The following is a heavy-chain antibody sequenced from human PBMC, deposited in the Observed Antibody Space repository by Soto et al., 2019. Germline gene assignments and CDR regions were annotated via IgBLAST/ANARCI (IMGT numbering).Heavy chain of an antibody. D-gene: IGHD5-12*01. V-gene: IGHV4-39*01. CDR1: GGSISSSSYY. CDR3: ARLSISRGYSGYGDFDY. J-gene: IGHJ4*02. Sequence: SETLSLTCTVSGGSISSSSYYWGWIRQPPGKGLEWIGSIYYSGSTYYNPSLKSRVTISVDTSKNQFSLKLSSVTAADTAVYYCARLSISRGYSGYGDFDYWGQGTLVT. CDR2: IYYSGST.